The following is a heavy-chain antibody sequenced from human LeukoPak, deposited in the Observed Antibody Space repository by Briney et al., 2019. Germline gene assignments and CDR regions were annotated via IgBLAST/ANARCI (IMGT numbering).Heavy chain of an antibody. CDR1: GASISSYY. V-gene: IGHV4-59*01. D-gene: IGHD3-22*01. CDR3: GRPDSSGYNYVD. J-gene: IGHJ4*02. Sequence: SETLSLTCTVSGASISSYYWSWLRQPPGKGLEWIGYIYYSGSAKYNPSLKSRLTITVDTSKTQFFLKLSSVTAADTAVYYCGRPDSSGYNYVDWGQGTLVTVSS. CDR2: IYYSGSA.